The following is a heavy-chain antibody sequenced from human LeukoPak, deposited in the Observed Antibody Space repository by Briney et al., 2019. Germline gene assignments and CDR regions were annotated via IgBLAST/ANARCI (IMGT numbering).Heavy chain of an antibody. CDR3: ARAGSSWYPPDY. D-gene: IGHD6-13*01. Sequence: GGSLRLSRAASGFTVSSNYMSWVRQAPGKGLEWVSVIYSGGSTYYADSVKGRFTISRDNSKNTLYLHTNSLRPEDTAVYYCARAGSSWYPPDYWGQGTLVTVSS. CDR2: IYSGGST. CDR1: GFTVSSNY. J-gene: IGHJ4*02. V-gene: IGHV3-66*02.